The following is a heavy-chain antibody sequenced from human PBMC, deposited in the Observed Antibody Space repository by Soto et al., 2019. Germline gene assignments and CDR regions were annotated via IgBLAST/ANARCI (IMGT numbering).Heavy chain of an antibody. J-gene: IGHJ3*02. Sequence: GGSLRLSCAASGFSFSSYWMSWVRQAPGKGLEWVANIKQDGSGKYYVDSVKGRFTISRDNAKNSLYLQMNSLRDEDTAVYYCARDRNYDILTGPRWEKDDAFAIWGQGTMVTVSS. CDR1: GFSFSSYW. D-gene: IGHD3-9*01. V-gene: IGHV3-7*01. CDR2: IKQDGSGK. CDR3: ARDRNYDILTGPRWEKDDAFAI.